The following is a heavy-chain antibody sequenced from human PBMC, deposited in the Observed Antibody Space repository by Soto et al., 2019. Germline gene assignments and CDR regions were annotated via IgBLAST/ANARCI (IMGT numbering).Heavy chain of an antibody. CDR3: ASRPKLPTIPPLPRPLDF. V-gene: IGHV3-53*01. CDR2: INGGGDT. D-gene: IGHD5-12*01. CDR1: GFTISDKY. J-gene: IGHJ4*03. Sequence: GGSLRLSCAASGFTISDKYMSWVRQAPGKGLEWVSVINGGGDTFYPDSVKGRFTISRDNSENTLYLQMNNLRAEDTAIYYCASRPKLPTIPPLPRPLDFCGPATL.